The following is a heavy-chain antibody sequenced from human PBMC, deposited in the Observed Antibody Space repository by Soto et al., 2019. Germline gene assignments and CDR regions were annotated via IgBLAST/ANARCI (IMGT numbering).Heavy chain of an antibody. CDR2: IYYSGST. Sequence: SETLSLTCTVSGGSISSGGYYWSWIRQHPGKGLEWIGYIYYSGSTYYNPSLKSRVTISVDTSKNQFSLKLSSVTAADTAVYYCARTRCSGGSCYSGFDYWGQGTLVTVSS. CDR3: ARTRCSGGSCYSGFDY. D-gene: IGHD2-15*01. CDR1: GGSISSGGYY. V-gene: IGHV4-31*03. J-gene: IGHJ4*02.